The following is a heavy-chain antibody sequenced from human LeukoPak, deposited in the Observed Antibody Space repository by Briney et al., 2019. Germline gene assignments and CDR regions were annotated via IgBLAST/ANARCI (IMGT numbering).Heavy chain of an antibody. D-gene: IGHD2-2*01. CDR1: GFTFSSYA. V-gene: IGHV3-30*04. CDR2: ISYDGSNK. CDR3: ARAVCSSTSCYVCPPRGAFDI. Sequence: PGGSLRLSCAASGFTFSSYAMHWVRQAPGKGLEWVAVISYDGSNKYYADSVKGRFTISRDNSKNTLYLQMNSPRAEDTAVYYCARAVCSSTSCYVCPPRGAFDIWGQGTMVTVSS. J-gene: IGHJ3*02.